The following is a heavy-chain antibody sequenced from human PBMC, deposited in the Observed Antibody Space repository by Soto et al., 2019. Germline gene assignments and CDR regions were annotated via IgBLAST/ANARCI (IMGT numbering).Heavy chain of an antibody. D-gene: IGHD3-3*01. CDR2: ISAYNGNT. Sequence: APLKVSCKASGYTFTNYGINWVRQAPGQGLEWMGWISAYNGNTNYAQKFQGRVTVTTETSTNTAYMELRSLRSDDTAVYYCARATIFRRYGMDVWGQGTTVTVSS. CDR1: GYTFTNYG. V-gene: IGHV1-18*01. J-gene: IGHJ6*02. CDR3: ARATIFRRYGMDV.